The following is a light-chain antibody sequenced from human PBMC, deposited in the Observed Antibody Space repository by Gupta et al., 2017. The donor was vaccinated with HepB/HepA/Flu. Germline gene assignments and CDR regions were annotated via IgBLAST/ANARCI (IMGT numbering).Light chain of an antibody. J-gene: IGKJ2*01. CDR2: DTS. V-gene: IGKV1-33*01. CDR1: QDIRKF. Sequence: DIQVTQSPSSLSASVGDRVTITCQASQDIRKFLNWYQQKPGKAPNLLIYDTSNLETGVPSRFSGSGSGTXFTFTIXSLQPEDIATYYCQQYDNPPYTFGXGTKLEIK. CDR3: QQYDNPPYT.